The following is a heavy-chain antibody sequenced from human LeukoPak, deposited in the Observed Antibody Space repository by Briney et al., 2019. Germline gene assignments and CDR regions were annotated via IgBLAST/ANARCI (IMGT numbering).Heavy chain of an antibody. V-gene: IGHV4-31*03. J-gene: IGHJ3*02. CDR2: VSSSGTT. D-gene: IGHD2-8*01. CDR3: AREMVRDAFDI. CDR1: GGSISRDGHY. Sequence: SETLSLTCTVSGGSISRDGHYWSWIRQYPGKGLESIGSVSSSGTTTYNPSLKSRVTISLDTSQNQFSLNLRSLTAADTAVYYCAREMVRDAFDIWGKGTTVTVSS.